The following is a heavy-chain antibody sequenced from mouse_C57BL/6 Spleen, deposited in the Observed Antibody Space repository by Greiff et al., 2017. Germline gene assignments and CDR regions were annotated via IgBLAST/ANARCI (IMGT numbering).Heavy chain of an antibody. CDR2: ISSGSSTI. J-gene: IGHJ4*01. D-gene: IGHD2-5*01. CDR1: GFTFSDYG. Sequence: EVKLVESGGGLVKPGGSLKLSCAASGFTFSDYGMHWVRQAPEKGLEWVAYISSGSSTIYYADTVKGRFTISRDNAKNTLFLQMTSLRSEDTAMYYCARPYSNYGYYYAMDYWGQGTSVTVSS. CDR3: ARPYSNYGYYYAMDY. V-gene: IGHV5-17*01.